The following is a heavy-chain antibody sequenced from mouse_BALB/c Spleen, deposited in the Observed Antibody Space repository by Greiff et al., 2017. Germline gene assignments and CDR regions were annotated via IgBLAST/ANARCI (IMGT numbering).Heavy chain of an antibody. CDR2: ISSGGSYT. J-gene: IGHJ1*01. V-gene: IGHV5-9-4*01. CDR3: ARGNYGSSRYFDV. CDR1: GFTFSSYA. D-gene: IGHD1-1*01. Sequence: EVHLVESGGGLVKPGGSLKLSCAASGFTFSSYAMSWVRQSPEKRLEWVAEISSGGSYTYYPDTVTGRFTISRDNAKNTLYLQMSSLKSEDTAMYYCARGNYGSSRYFDVWGAGTTVTVSS.